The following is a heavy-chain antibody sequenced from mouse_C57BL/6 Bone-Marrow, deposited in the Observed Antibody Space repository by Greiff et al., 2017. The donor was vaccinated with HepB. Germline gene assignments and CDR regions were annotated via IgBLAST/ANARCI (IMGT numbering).Heavy chain of an antibody. CDR2: ISDGGSYT. Sequence: EVQLVESGGGLVKPGGSLKLSCAASGFTFSSYAMSWVRQTPEKRLEWVATISDGGSYTYYPDNVKGRFTISRDNAKNNLYLQMSHLKSEDTAMYYCARDLLATGCAMDYWGQGTSVTVSS. D-gene: IGHD1-1*01. V-gene: IGHV5-4*01. CDR1: GFTFSSYA. J-gene: IGHJ4*01. CDR3: ARDLLATGCAMDY.